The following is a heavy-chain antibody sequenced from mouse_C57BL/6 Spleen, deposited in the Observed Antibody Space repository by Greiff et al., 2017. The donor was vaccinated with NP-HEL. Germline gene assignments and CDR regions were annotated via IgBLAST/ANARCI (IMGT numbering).Heavy chain of an antibody. CDR1: GYAFTNYL. CDR3: ARRYSNYPFAY. D-gene: IGHD2-5*01. V-gene: IGHV1-54*01. J-gene: IGHJ3*01. CDR2: INPGSGGT. Sequence: QVQLKESGAELVRPGTSVKVSCKASGYAFTNYLIEWVKQRPGQGLEWIGVINPGSGGTNYNEKFKGKATLTADKSSSTAYMQLSSLTSEDSAVYFCARRYSNYPFAYWGQGTLVTVSA.